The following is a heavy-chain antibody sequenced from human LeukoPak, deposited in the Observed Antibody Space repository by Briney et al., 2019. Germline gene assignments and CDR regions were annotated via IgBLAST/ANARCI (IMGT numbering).Heavy chain of an antibody. CDR3: AKGRQQWWTLDALDI. D-gene: IGHD5-18*01. CDR1: GFTFSSYG. V-gene: IGHV3-30*18. J-gene: IGHJ3*02. CDR2: ISFDGGKK. Sequence: PGGSLRLSCAVSGFTFSSYGMHWVRQAPGKGLEWVALISFDGGKKYYADSVKGRFTISRDNSKNTLYLQMNSLIPDDTAVYYCAKGRQQWWTLDALDIWGQGTMVTVSS.